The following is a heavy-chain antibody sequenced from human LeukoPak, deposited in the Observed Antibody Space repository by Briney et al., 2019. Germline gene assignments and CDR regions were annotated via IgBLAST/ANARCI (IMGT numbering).Heavy chain of an antibody. J-gene: IGHJ4*02. CDR2: IYYSGST. D-gene: IGHD2-15*01. CDR1: GGSVSSGSYY. CDR3: ARALNPLPGTFYFDY. Sequence: SETLSLTCTVSGGSVSSGSYYWSWIRQPPGKGLEWIGYIYYSGSTNYNPSLKSRVTISVDTSKNQFSLKLSSVTAADTAVYYCARALNPLPGTFYFDYWGQGTLVTV. V-gene: IGHV4-61*01.